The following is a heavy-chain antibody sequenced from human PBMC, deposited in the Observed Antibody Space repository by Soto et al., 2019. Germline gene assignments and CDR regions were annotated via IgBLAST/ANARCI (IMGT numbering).Heavy chain of an antibody. CDR2: IYYSGST. D-gene: IGHD3-3*01. Sequence: LSLTCTVSGGSISSYYWSWIRQPPGKGLEWIGYIYYSGSTNYNPSLKSRVTISVDTSKNQFSLKLSSVTAADTAVYYCARGGYDFWSGYWNWFDPWGQGTLVTVSS. CDR1: GGSISSYY. J-gene: IGHJ5*02. V-gene: IGHV4-59*01. CDR3: ARGGYDFWSGYWNWFDP.